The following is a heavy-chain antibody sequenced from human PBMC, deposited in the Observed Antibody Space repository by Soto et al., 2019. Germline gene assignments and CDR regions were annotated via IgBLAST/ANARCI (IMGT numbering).Heavy chain of an antibody. CDR3: ARGCQVRVVPAARKGSYYYGMDV. D-gene: IGHD2-2*01. V-gene: IGHV3-30-3*01. CDR1: GFTFSSYA. J-gene: IGHJ6*02. CDR2: ISYDGSNK. Sequence: QVQLVESGGGVVQPGRSLRLSCAASGFTFSSYAMHWVRQAPGKGLEWVAVISYDGSNKYYADSVKGRFTISRDNSKNTLYLQMNSLRAEDTAVYYCARGCQVRVVPAARKGSYYYGMDVWGQGTTVTVSS.